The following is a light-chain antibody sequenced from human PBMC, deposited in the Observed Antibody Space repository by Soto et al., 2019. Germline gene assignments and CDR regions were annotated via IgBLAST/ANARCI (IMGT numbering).Light chain of an antibody. Sequence: DIQMTQSPSTLSASVGDRVAITCRASQSITNRLAWYQLKPGKAPKVLIYDALNLESGVPSRFSGSGYGTEFTLTISSLQPDDFATYYCQQYNSSFGQGTKVDIK. CDR2: DAL. CDR1: QSITNR. CDR3: QQYNSS. V-gene: IGKV1-5*01. J-gene: IGKJ1*01.